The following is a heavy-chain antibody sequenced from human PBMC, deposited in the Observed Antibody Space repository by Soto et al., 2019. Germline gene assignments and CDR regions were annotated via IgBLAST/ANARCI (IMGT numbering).Heavy chain of an antibody. J-gene: IGHJ4*02. CDR1: GFTFSSYG. D-gene: IGHD6-13*01. CDR3: ARVDGYSSSWPFDY. Sequence: QVQLVESGGGVVQSGRSLRLSCAASGFTFSSYGMHWVRQAPGKGLEWVAVIWYDGSNKYYADSVKGRFTISRDNSKNTLYLQMNSLRAEDTAVYYCARVDGYSSSWPFDYWGQGTLVTVSS. CDR2: IWYDGSNK. V-gene: IGHV3-33*01.